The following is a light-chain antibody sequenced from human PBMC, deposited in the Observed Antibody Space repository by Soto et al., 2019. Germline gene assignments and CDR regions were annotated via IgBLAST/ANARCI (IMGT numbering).Light chain of an antibody. CDR2: AAS. V-gene: IGKV1-6*01. CDR3: LQDYNYPPT. CDR1: QGIKND. J-gene: IGKJ1*01. Sequence: AIQMTQSPSSLSASVGDRVTITCRASQGIKNDLGWYQQKPGKAPKLLIYAASSLQSGVPSRFSGSGSGTDFTLTISSLQPDDFATYYCLQDYNYPPTFGQGTNVEI.